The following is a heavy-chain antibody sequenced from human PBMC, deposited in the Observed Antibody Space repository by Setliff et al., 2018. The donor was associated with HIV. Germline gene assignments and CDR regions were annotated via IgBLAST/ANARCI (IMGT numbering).Heavy chain of an antibody. Sequence: SETLSPTCTVSGGSINSGNNYWSWIRQHPGKGLEWIGFIYYSGTTYYNPSLKSRVTISVDTSKNQFSLKLNSVTAADTAIYYCARYDMPSSHSSGYYYDSWGQGALVTVSS. V-gene: IGHV4-31*03. D-gene: IGHD3-22*01. CDR3: ARYDMPSSHSSGYYYDS. J-gene: IGHJ5*01. CDR1: GGSINSGNNY. CDR2: IYYSGTT.